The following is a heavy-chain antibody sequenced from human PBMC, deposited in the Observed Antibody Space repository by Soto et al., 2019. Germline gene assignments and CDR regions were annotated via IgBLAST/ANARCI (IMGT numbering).Heavy chain of an antibody. J-gene: IGHJ6*02. D-gene: IGHD5-18*01. CDR2: IWYDGSNK. Sequence: GGSLRLSCAASGFTFSSYGMHWVRQAPGKGLEWVAVIWYDGSNKYYADSVKGRFTISRDNSKNTLYLQMNSLRAEDTAVYHCARGGYYYYYYGMDVWGQGTTVTVSS. V-gene: IGHV3-33*01. CDR1: GFTFSSYG. CDR3: ARGGYYYYYYGMDV.